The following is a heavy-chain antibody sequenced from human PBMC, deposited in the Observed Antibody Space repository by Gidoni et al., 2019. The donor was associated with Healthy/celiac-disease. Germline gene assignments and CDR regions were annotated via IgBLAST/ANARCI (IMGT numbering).Heavy chain of an antibody. J-gene: IGHJ4*02. V-gene: IGHV1-18*01. CDR2: ISAYNGNT. D-gene: IGHD3-10*01. CDR3: ARDLRYYGSGSYSNDY. CDR1: GYTFTSSG. Sequence: QVHLVPSGAEVKKPGASVKVSCKASGYTFTSSGISWVRQAPGQGLEWMGWISAYNGNTNYAQKLQGRVTMTTDTSTSTAYMELRSLRSDDTAVYYCARDLRYYGSGSYSNDYWGQGTLVTVSS.